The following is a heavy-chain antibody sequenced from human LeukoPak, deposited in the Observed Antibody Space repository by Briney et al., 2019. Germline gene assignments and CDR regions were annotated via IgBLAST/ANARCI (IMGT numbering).Heavy chain of an antibody. CDR1: GGSISSSSYY. CDR3: ARPNYGGNSGQNWFDP. CDR2: IYYSGST. J-gene: IGHJ5*02. Sequence: SETLSLTCTVSGGSISSSSYYWGWIRQPPGKGLEWIGSIYYSGSTYYNPSLKSRVTISVDTSKNQFSLKLSSVTAADTAVYYCARPNYGGNSGQNWFDPWGQGTLVTVSS. V-gene: IGHV4-39*01. D-gene: IGHD4-23*01.